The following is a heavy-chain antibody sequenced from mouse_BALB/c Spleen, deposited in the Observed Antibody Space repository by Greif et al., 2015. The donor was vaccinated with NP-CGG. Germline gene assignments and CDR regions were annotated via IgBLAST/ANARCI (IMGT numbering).Heavy chain of an antibody. V-gene: IGHV5-9*03. D-gene: IGHD1-2*01. CDR2: ISSGGGNT. J-gene: IGHJ3*01. Sequence: EVHLVESGGGLVKPGGSLKLSCAASGFTFSSYTMSWVRQTPEKRLEWVATISSGGGNTYYPDSVKGRFTISRDNAKNNLYLQMSSLRSEDTALYYCARYGHYYGYEAWFACWGQGTLVTVSA. CDR1: GFTFSSYT. CDR3: ARYGHYYGYEAWFAC.